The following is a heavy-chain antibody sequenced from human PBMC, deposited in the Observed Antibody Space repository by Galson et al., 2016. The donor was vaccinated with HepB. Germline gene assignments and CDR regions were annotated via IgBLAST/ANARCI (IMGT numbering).Heavy chain of an antibody. CDR2: INQDGSEK. Sequence: SLRLSCAASAFTFSTYWMSWVRQAPGQGLEWVANINQDGSEKSYVDSVKGRFTVSRDNAKNTLYPQMNSLRAEDTAVYFCVRDHSVVPTTAYNWFDPWGRGTLVTVSS. CDR3: VRDHSVVPTTAYNWFDP. J-gene: IGHJ5*02. CDR1: AFTFSTYW. D-gene: IGHD4-23*01. V-gene: IGHV3-7*01.